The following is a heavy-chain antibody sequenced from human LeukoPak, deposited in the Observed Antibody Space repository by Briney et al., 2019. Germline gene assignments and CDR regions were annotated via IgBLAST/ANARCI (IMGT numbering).Heavy chain of an antibody. D-gene: IGHD6-19*01. Sequence: GASVKVSCKASGYTFTSYAMHWVRQAPGQGLEWMGWINPNSGGTNYAQKFQGRVTMTRDTSISTAYMELSRLRSDDTAVYYCARVAKVRPQWLVPFGYWGQGTLVTVSS. CDR3: ARVAKVRPQWLVPFGY. V-gene: IGHV1-2*02. CDR2: INPNSGGT. J-gene: IGHJ4*02. CDR1: GYTFTSYA.